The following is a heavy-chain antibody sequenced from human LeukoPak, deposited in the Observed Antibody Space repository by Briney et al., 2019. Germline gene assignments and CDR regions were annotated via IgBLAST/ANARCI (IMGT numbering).Heavy chain of an antibody. J-gene: IGHJ4*02. CDR2: IYHSGST. D-gene: IGHD2-15*01. CDR1: GGSISSYY. CDR3: ARDWKYCSGGSCYYEGVY. V-gene: IGHV4-59*12. Sequence: SETLSLTCTVSGGSISSYYWSWIRQPPGKGLEWIGEIYHSGSTNYNPSLKSRVTISVDKSKNQFSLKLSSVTAADTAVYYCARDWKYCSGGSCYYEGVYWGQGTLVTVSS.